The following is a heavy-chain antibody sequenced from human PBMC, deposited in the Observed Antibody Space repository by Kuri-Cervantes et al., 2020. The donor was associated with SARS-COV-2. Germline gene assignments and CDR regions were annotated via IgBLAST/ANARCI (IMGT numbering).Heavy chain of an antibody. CDR3: ARTLDYYGSGTYCFDY. J-gene: IGHJ4*02. CDR2: IYYSGIT. D-gene: IGHD3-10*01. Sequence: GSLRLSCIVSGGAVSSGSHYWSWIRQPPGKGLEWIGYIYYSGITKYNPSLKSRVTMSVDTSKNQFSLKLNSVTPADTAVYYCARTLDYYGSGTYCFDYWGQGTLVTVSS. V-gene: IGHV4-61*01. CDR1: GGAVSSGSHY.